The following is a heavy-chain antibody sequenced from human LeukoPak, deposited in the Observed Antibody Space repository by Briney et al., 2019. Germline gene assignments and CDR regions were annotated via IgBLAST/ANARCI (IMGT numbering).Heavy chain of an antibody. Sequence: GGSLSLSCAASGFTFSSYWMLWVRQAPGKGLVWVSRINSDGSTKIYADSVKGRFTISRDNAKNTLYLQMNSLRAEDTAVYYCARDTAPRAAAGVDYWGQGTLVTVSS. D-gene: IGHD6-13*01. CDR3: ARDTAPRAAAGVDY. V-gene: IGHV3-74*01. J-gene: IGHJ4*02. CDR2: INSDGSTK. CDR1: GFTFSSYW.